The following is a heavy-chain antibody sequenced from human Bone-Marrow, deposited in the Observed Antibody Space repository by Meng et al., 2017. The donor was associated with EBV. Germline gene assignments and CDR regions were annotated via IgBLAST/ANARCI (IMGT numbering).Heavy chain of an antibody. CDR1: GFSVNSSGYC. Sequence: QITFEESRSTAAMPTHPLTLSCTCSGFSVNSSGYCGSWIRQPPGKALEWLALIYWDEDNHYSPSLKSRLTITKDSSKEQVVLTMTNMDPVDTATYYCAHRPDRRFTWFDHWGQGTLVTVSS. D-gene: IGHD3-10*01. CDR3: AHRPDRRFTWFDH. CDR2: IYWDEDN. V-gene: IGHV2-5*02. J-gene: IGHJ5*02.